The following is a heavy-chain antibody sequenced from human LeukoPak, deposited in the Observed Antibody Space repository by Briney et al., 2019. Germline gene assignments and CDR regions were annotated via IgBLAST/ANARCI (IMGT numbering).Heavy chain of an antibody. CDR1: GFTFSIYA. CDR2: ISGSGGST. D-gene: IGHD6-19*01. Sequence: PGGSLRLSCAASGFTFSIYALSWVRQAPGKGLEWVSAISGSGGSTYYADSVKGRLTISRDNSRNTLYLHMHSLRAEDTAVYYCARVSDISVAAYFDYWGQGTRVTVSS. V-gene: IGHV3-23*01. CDR3: ARVSDISVAAYFDY. J-gene: IGHJ4*02.